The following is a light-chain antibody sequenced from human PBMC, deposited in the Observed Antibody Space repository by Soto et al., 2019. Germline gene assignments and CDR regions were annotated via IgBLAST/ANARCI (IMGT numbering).Light chain of an antibody. V-gene: IGLV1-51*01. CDR3: GTWNSALRAGV. Sequence: QSVLTQPPSVSAAPGQSVTISCSGSSSNIGSNFVSWYKQSPGTAPTLLIYDNNKRPSGIPDRFTGSKSGTSATLGITGLQPGDEAVYYCGTWNSALRAGVFGGGTKVTVL. CDR2: DNN. CDR1: SSNIGSNF. J-gene: IGLJ3*02.